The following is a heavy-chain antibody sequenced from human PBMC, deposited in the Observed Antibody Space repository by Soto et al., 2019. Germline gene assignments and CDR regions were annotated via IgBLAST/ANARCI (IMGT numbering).Heavy chain of an antibody. CDR1: GFTFSSYS. CDR3: ARQDYGDQPLNYYGMDV. Sequence: EVQLVESGGGLVQPGGSLRLSCAASGFTFSSYSMNWVRQAPGKGLEWVSYISSSSSTIYYADSVKGRFTISRDNAKNSLYLQMNSLRDEDTDVYYCARQDYGDQPLNYYGMDVWGQGPTVTVSS. J-gene: IGHJ6*02. V-gene: IGHV3-48*02. CDR2: ISSSSSTI. D-gene: IGHD4-17*01.